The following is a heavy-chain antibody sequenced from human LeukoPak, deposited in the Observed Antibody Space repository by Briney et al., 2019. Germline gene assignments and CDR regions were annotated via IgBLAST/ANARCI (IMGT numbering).Heavy chain of an antibody. CDR2: MNPNSGNT. Sequence: ASVKVSCKASGYTFTSYDINWVRQATGQGLEWMGWMNPNSGNTGYAQKFQGRVTMTRDTSISTTYMELTRLRSDDTAVYYCARGSGHNLNTEFDYWGQGTLVTVSS. V-gene: IGHV1-8*01. D-gene: IGHD1-1*01. CDR3: ARGSGHNLNTEFDY. J-gene: IGHJ4*02. CDR1: GYTFTSYD.